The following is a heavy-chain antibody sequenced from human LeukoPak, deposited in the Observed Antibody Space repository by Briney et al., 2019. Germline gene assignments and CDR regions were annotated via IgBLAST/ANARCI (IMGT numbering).Heavy chain of an antibody. CDR1: GGSISTSNYL. V-gene: IGHV4-39*01. J-gene: IGHJ4*02. Sequence: SETLSLTCSVSGGSISTSNYLWAWIRQPPGKGLERIGSVYYGGSTQYNPALQSRVTISIDTSKNQFSLNLNSVTAADTAVYYCARHDRYFYDGSGHITLSFFDYWGQGTLVTVSS. D-gene: IGHD3-22*01. CDR2: VYYGGST. CDR3: ARHDRYFYDGSGHITLSFFDY.